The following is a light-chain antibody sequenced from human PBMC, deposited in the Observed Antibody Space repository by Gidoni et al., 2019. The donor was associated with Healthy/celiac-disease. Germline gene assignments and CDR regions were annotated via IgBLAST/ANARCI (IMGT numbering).Light chain of an antibody. CDR3: QKYNNWPGT. V-gene: IGKV3-15*01. Sequence: EILITQSPATLSVSPGERATLSCRASQSVSSNLAWYKQKPGQAPRLLIYGASTRATGIPARFSGSGSGTEFTLTISSLQSEDFAVYYCQKYNNWPGTFGQGTKVEIK. CDR1: QSVSSN. CDR2: GAS. J-gene: IGKJ1*01.